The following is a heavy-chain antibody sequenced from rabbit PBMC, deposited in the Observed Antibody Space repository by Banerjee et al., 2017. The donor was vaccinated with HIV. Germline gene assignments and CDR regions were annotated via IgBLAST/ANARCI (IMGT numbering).Heavy chain of an antibody. CDR1: GFSFSNKAV. J-gene: IGHJ4*01. V-gene: IGHV1S45*01. CDR3: ARDLPGIIGWNFNL. D-gene: IGHD1-1*01. CDR2: INAITGKA. Sequence: QEQLVESGGGLVQPGGSLKLSCTASGFSFSNKAVMCWVRQAPGKGLEWIACINAITGKAVYASWAKGRFTFSKTSSTTVTLQMTSLTAADTATYFCARDLPGIIGWNFNLWGPGTLVTVS.